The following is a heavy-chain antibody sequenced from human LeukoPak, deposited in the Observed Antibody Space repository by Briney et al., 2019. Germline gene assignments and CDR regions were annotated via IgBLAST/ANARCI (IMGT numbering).Heavy chain of an antibody. CDR3: ARGGWAYRYSDL. J-gene: IGHJ2*01. D-gene: IGHD6-19*01. Sequence: GGSLRLSCAASGFTFSSYAMHWVRQAPGKGLEYVSAISSNGGSTYYANSVKGRFTISRDNSKNTLYLQMGSLRAEDMAVYYCARGGWAYRYSDLWGRGTLVTVSS. CDR2: ISSNGGST. CDR1: GFTFSSYA. V-gene: IGHV3-64*01.